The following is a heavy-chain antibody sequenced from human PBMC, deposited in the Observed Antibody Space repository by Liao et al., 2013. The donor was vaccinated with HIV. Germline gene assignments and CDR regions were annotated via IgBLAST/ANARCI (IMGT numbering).Heavy chain of an antibody. CDR1: GGSISSGSYY. J-gene: IGHJ4*02. CDR2: IYTSGST. CDR3: ARDPNYSSGFFYFDY. Sequence: QVQLQESGPGLVRPSETLSLTCTVSGGSISSGSYYWSWIRQPAGKGLEWIGRIYTSGSTNYNPSLKSRVTISVDTSKNQFSLKLSSVTAADTAVYYCARDPNYSSGFFYFDYWGQGTLVTVSS. D-gene: IGHD6-19*01. V-gene: IGHV4-61*02.